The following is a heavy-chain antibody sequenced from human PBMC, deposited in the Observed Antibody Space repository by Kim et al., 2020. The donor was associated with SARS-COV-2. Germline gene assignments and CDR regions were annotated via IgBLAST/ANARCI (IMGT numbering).Heavy chain of an antibody. V-gene: IGHV3-64D*06. Sequence: YYPDSVKGRLTIPRDNSKSPLYLQLSSLGAEDTAVYYCTGLIGVKEDSDSWGQGTLVTVSS. CDR3: TGLIGVKEDSDS. D-gene: IGHD3-10*01. J-gene: IGHJ4*02.